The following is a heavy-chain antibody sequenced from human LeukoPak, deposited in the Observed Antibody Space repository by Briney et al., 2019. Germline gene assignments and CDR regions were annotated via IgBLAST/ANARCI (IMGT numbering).Heavy chain of an antibody. Sequence: GGSLRLSCAASGFTFSSYGMNWVRQAPGKGLEWVSGISYSGGSTYYADSVKGRFTISRDNSKNTLYLQMNSLRAEDTAVYYCARDPPSVAGTFDSWGRGTLVTAAS. CDR2: ISYSGGST. CDR3: ARDPPSVAGTFDS. V-gene: IGHV3-23*01. D-gene: IGHD6-19*01. J-gene: IGHJ4*02. CDR1: GFTFSSYG.